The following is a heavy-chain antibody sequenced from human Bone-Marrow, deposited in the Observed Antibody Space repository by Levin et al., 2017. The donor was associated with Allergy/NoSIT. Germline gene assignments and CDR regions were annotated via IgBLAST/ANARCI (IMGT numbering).Heavy chain of an antibody. CDR3: ARARWDSGSYSFDY. D-gene: IGHD1-26*01. J-gene: IGHJ4*02. V-gene: IGHV1-2*02. CDR2: INPKSGGT. CDR1: GYTFTDNY. Sequence: ASVKVSCKASGYTFTDNYIYWVRQVPGHGLEWMGWINPKSGGTNYAQRFQGRVTMTGDTPISTAYMEMSRLRSDDTVVYYCARARWDSGSYSFDYWGQGTLVTVSS.